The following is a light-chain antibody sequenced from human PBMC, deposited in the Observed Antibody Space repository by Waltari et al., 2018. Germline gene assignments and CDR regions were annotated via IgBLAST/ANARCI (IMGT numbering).Light chain of an antibody. Sequence: DIQMTQSPSAVSASVGDRVTITCRASQDISNYLAWFQQKPGKAPKRLIFAASSLQSGVPSRFSRSGSATEFTLTISSMQPEDFGTYYCLQDNTYPWTFGQGTRVEI. V-gene: IGKV1-17*03. CDR2: AAS. J-gene: IGKJ1*01. CDR3: LQDNTYPWT. CDR1: QDISNY.